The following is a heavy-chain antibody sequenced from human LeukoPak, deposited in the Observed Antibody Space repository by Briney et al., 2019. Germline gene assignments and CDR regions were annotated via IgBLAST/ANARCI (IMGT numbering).Heavy chain of an antibody. V-gene: IGHV5-51*01. J-gene: IGHJ5*02. D-gene: IGHD6-13*01. Sequence: GESLKISCKGSGYSLTSYWIGWVRQLPGKGLEWMGIIYPGDSDTRYSPSFQGQVTISADKSISTAYLQWSGLKASDTAMYYCARSYSSSWYGFDPWGQGTLVTVSS. CDR1: GYSLTSYW. CDR3: ARSYSSSWYGFDP. CDR2: IYPGDSDT.